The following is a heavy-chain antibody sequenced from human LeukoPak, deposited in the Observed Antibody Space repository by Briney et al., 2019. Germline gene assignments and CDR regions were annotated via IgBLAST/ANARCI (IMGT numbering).Heavy chain of an antibody. CDR1: GGSISSSSYY. CDR3: ALTGNRGDIVVVPAAFDY. J-gene: IGHJ4*02. CDR2: IYYSGST. V-gene: IGHV4-39*01. Sequence: SETLSLTCTVSGGSISSSSYYWGWIRQPPGTGLEWLGSIYYSGSTYYNPSLKSRVTISVDTSKNQFSLKLSSVTAADTAVYYCALTGNRGDIVVVPAAFDYWGQGTLVTVSS. D-gene: IGHD2-2*01.